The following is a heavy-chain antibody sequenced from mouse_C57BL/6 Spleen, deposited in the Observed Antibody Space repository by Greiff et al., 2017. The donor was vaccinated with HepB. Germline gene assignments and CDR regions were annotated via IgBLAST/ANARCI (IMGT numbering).Heavy chain of an antibody. D-gene: IGHD1-1*01. J-gene: IGHJ2*01. V-gene: IGHV1-80*01. CDR3: ARSEKLLRFYFDY. CDR2: IYPGDGDT. Sequence: VQLVESGAELVKPGASVKISCKASGYAFSSYWMNWVKQRPGKGLEWIGQIYPGDGDTNYNGKFKGKATLTADKSSSTAYMQLSSLTSEDSAVYFCARSEKLLRFYFDYWGQGTTLTVSS. CDR1: GYAFSSYW.